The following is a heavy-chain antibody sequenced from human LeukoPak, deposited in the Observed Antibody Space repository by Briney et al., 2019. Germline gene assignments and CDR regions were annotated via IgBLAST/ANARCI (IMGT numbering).Heavy chain of an antibody. CDR3: ARGVGYGSGSY. CDR2: IKQDGSEK. J-gene: IGHJ4*02. V-gene: IGHV3-7*01. Sequence: GGSLRLSCAASGFTFSNYWMSWVREAPGKGLEWVANIKQDGSEKYYVDSVKGRFTISRDNAKNSLYLQMNSLGAEDTAVYYCARGVGYGSGSYWGQGTLVTVSS. CDR1: GFTFSNYW. D-gene: IGHD3-10*01.